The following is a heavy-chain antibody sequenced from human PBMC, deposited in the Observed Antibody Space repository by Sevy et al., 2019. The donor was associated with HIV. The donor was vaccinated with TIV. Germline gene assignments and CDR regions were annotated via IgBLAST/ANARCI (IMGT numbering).Heavy chain of an antibody. CDR3: ARVGSSGWFYYYGMDV. CDR1: GFTVSSTY. V-gene: IGHV3-53*01. CDR2: IYSGGST. D-gene: IGHD6-19*01. Sequence: GGSLRLSCAASGFTVSSTYMSWVRQAPGKGLEWVSFIYSGGSTYHADSVKGRFTISGENSKNKVSRQMTSLRAEETAVYYCARVGSSGWFYYYGMDVWGQGTTVTVSS. J-gene: IGHJ6*02.